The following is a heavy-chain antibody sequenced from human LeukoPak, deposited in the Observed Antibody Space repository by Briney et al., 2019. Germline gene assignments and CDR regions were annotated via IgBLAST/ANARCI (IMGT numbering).Heavy chain of an antibody. CDR1: GFTFSSYA. V-gene: IGHV3-30*04. J-gene: IGHJ6*03. CDR3: AKVASTNYYYYMDV. D-gene: IGHD2-15*01. Sequence: GGSLRLSCAASGFTFSSYAMHWVRQAPGKGLEWVAVISYDGSNKYYADSVKGRFTISRDNSKNTLYLQMNSLRAEDTAVYYCAKVASTNYYYYMDVWGKGTTVTISS. CDR2: ISYDGSNK.